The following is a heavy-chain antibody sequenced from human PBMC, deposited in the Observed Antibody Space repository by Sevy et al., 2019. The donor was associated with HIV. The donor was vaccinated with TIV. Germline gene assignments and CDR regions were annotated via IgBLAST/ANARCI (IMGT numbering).Heavy chain of an antibody. J-gene: IGHJ4*02. D-gene: IGHD2-21*02. CDR2: ISADSGNS. CDR1: GYPFSSYG. V-gene: IGHV1-18*01. Sequence: GASMKVSCKASGYPFSSYGISWVRQAPGQGLEWMGWISADSGNSNYAQNLQGRVTMTTDTSTSTAYMELRSLRFDDTAVYYCARDLGGYGGNSIDYWGQGTLVTVSS. CDR3: ARDLGGYGGNSIDY.